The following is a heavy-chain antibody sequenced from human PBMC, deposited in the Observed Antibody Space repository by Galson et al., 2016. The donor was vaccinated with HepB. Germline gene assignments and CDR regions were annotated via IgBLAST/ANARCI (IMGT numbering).Heavy chain of an antibody. J-gene: IGHJ4*02. V-gene: IGHV3-53*01. CDR2: IYSGGGT. D-gene: IGHD3-10*01. CDR1: GFSVSNNY. Sequence: SLRLSCAASGFSVSNNYMTWVRQAPGKGLEWVSLIYSGGGTSFADSVKGRFTISRDTSTNTLYLQMNSLTAEDTAVYYCARGAWYGSTETGYWGQGTLVTVSS. CDR3: ARGAWYGSTETGY.